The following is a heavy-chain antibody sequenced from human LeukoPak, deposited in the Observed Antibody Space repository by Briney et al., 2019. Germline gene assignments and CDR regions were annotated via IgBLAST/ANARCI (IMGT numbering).Heavy chain of an antibody. CDR1: GGSFSGYY. CDR3: ARWGGSSTSCSCFDY. J-gene: IGHJ4*02. D-gene: IGHD2-2*01. V-gene: IGHV4-34*01. CDR2: INHSGST. Sequence: SETLSLTCAVYGGSFSGYYWSWIRQPPGKGLEWIGEINHSGSTNYNPSLKSRVTISVDTSKNQFSLKLSSVTAADTAVYYCARWGGSSTSCSCFDYWGQGALVTVSS.